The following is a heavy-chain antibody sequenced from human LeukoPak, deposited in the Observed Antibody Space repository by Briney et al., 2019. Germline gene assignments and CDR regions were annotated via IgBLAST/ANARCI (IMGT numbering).Heavy chain of an antibody. V-gene: IGHV4-38-2*01. CDR1: GYSISSGYY. CDR3: ARRLQQSRAFDV. J-gene: IGHJ3*01. Sequence: SETLSLTCAVSGYSISSGYYWGWIRQPPGQGLDWIGSIYHSGATYYNPSLKSRVTISVDTSKNQFSLKLTSVTAADTAFYYCARRLQQSRAFDVWGQGPMVTVSS. CDR2: IYHSGAT. D-gene: IGHD6-13*01.